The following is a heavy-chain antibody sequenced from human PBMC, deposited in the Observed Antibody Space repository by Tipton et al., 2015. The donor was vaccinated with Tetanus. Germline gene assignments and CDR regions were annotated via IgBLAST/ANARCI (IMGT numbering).Heavy chain of an antibody. CDR2: ISGDGTTT. Sequence: SLRLSCAASGFIFDDYAMHWVRQAPGKGLEWVSGISGDGTTTTYADSVMGRFTISRDNAKSTLFLQMNSLRAEDTAVYYCTRGSYGPEYWGQGTLVTVSS. J-gene: IGHJ4*02. CDR1: GFIFDDYA. D-gene: IGHD4-17*01. V-gene: IGHV3-9*01. CDR3: TRGSYGPEY.